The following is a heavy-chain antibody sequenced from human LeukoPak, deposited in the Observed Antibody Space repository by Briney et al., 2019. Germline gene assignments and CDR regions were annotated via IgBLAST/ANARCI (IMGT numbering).Heavy chain of an antibody. J-gene: IGHJ6*03. CDR1: GYTFTSYG. Sequence: GASVKVSCKASGYTFTSYGISWVRQAPGQGLEWMGWISAYNGNTDYAQKLQGRVTMTTDTSTSTAYMELRSLRSDDTAVYYCARGYCSGGSCYSDHYYYYYYMDVWGKGTTVTVSS. CDR2: ISAYNGNT. V-gene: IGHV1-18*01. CDR3: ARGYCSGGSCYSDHYYYYYYMDV. D-gene: IGHD2-15*01.